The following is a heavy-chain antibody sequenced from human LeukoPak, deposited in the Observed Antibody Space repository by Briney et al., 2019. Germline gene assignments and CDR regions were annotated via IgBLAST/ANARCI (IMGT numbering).Heavy chain of an antibody. CDR1: GGSFSGYY. Sequence: SETLSLTCAVYGGSFSGYYWSWLRQPPGKGLEWIGEINHSGSTNYNPSLKSRVTISVDTSKNQFSLKLSSVTAADTAVYYCARGGGGSCYSGCNWFDPWGQGTLVTVSS. J-gene: IGHJ5*02. CDR2: INHSGST. CDR3: ARGGGGSCYSGCNWFDP. V-gene: IGHV4-34*01. D-gene: IGHD2-15*01.